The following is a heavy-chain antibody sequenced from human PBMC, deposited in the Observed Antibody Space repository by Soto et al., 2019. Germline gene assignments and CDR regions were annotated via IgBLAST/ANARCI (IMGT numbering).Heavy chain of an antibody. CDR3: ANDLGYCSSTSCYDAFDI. V-gene: IGHV3-23*01. Sequence: GGSLRLSCAASGFTFSSYAMSWVRQAPGKGLEWVSAISGSGGSTYYADSVKGRFTISRDNSKNTLYLQMNSRSADETAVYYSANDLGYCSSTSCYDAFDIWGQGTMVTVSS. D-gene: IGHD2-2*01. CDR2: ISGSGGST. CDR1: GFTFSSYA. J-gene: IGHJ3*02.